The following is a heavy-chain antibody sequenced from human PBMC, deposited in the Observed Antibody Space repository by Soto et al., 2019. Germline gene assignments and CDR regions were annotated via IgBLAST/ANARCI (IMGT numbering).Heavy chain of an antibody. CDR2: ISGSGGTT. D-gene: IGHD2-2*01. CDR1: GFTFRNYA. CDR3: AKDRSSTSCYAFDY. Sequence: EVQLLESGGGLVQPGGSLRLSCAASGFTFRNYAMSWARQAPGKGLEWVPAISGSGGTTHYADSVKGRFTISRDNSKNTLYLQMNSLRVEDTAVYYCAKDRSSTSCYAFDYWGQGSLVTVSS. J-gene: IGHJ4*02. V-gene: IGHV3-23*01.